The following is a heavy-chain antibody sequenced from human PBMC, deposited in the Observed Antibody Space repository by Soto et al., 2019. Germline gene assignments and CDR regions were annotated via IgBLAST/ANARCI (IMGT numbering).Heavy chain of an antibody. V-gene: IGHV1-69*04. Sequence: SVKVSCKASGGTFSSYTISWVRQAPGQGLEWMGRIIPILGIANYAQKFQGRVTITADKSTSTAYMELSSLRSEDTAVYYCAREVLRFLEWLPKTSYYMDVWGKGTTVTVSS. CDR2: IIPILGIA. CDR3: AREVLRFLEWLPKTSYYMDV. D-gene: IGHD3-3*01. CDR1: GGTFSSYT. J-gene: IGHJ6*03.